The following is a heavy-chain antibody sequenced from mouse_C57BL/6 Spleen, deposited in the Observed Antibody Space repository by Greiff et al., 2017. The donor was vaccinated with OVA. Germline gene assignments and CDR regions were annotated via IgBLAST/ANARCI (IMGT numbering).Heavy chain of an antibody. V-gene: IGHV1-61*01. Sequence: QVQLQQPGAELVRPGSSVKLSCKASGYTFTSYWMDWVKQRPGQGLEWIGNIYPSDSETHYNQKFKDKATLTVDKSSSTAYMQLSSLTSEDAAVYYCAREDYDGYFDVWGTGTTVTVSS. CDR1: GYTFTSYW. CDR2: IYPSDSET. CDR3: AREDYDGYFDV. D-gene: IGHD2-4*01. J-gene: IGHJ1*03.